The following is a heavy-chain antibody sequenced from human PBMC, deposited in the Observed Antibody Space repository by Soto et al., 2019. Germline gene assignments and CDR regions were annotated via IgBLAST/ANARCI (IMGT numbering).Heavy chain of an antibody. CDR1: GGSFSGYY. CDR2: INHSGST. V-gene: IGHV4-34*01. CDR3: ARAPGGLYGGYEMAYYFDY. J-gene: IGHJ4*02. Sequence: SETLSLTCAVYGGSFSGYYWSWIRQPPGKGLEWIGEINHSGSTNYNPSLKSRVTISVDTSKNQFSLKLSSVTAADTAVYYCARAPGGLYGGYEMAYYFDYWGQGTLVTVSS. D-gene: IGHD4-17*01.